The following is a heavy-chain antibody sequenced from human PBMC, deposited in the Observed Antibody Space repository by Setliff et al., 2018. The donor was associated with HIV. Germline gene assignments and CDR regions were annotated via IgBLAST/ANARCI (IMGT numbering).Heavy chain of an antibody. CDR1: GGSMSSSSYY. CDR3: ARLGYVSGGFYKTPGPYYFDY. Sequence: SETLSLTCPVSGGSMSSSSYYWGRIRQTPDKGLEWIGIIYYSGATYYNPSLTSRVTISVDTSRNQFSLKLRSVTAADTAAYYCARLGYVSGGFYKTPGPYYFDYWGQGALVTVSS. V-gene: IGHV4-39*01. CDR2: IYYSGAT. J-gene: IGHJ4*02. D-gene: IGHD3-10*01.